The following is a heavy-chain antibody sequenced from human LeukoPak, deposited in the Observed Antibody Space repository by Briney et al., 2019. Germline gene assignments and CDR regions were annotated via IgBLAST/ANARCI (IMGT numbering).Heavy chain of an antibody. CDR3: ARPSYGASDY. CDR1: GYRFTKSW. Sequence: KVGESLKISCKGSGYRFTKSWIGWVRQMPGKGLEWLGIIYPDDSRTRYSPSFQGQVTISVDKSITTAYLQWTSLKASDTAMYYCARPSYGASDYWGQGTLVTVSS. D-gene: IGHD4-17*01. V-gene: IGHV5-51*01. J-gene: IGHJ4*02. CDR2: IYPDDSRT.